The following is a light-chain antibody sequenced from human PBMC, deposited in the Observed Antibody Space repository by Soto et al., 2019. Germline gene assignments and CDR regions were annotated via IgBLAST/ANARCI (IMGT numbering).Light chain of an antibody. CDR2: GAS. J-gene: IGKJ1*01. CDR3: QQYGSSWT. V-gene: IGKV3-20*01. Sequence: EVVLTQSPATLSVSPVGIATLSCRASQSIGDTLAWYQQKPGQAPRLLIYGASTRATGIQDRFSGSGSGTEFTLSIRTLEPEDFAVYYCQQYGSSWTCGQGTKVDIK. CDR1: QSIGDT.